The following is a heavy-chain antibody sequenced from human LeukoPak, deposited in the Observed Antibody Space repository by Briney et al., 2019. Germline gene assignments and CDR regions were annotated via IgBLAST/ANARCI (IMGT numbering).Heavy chain of an antibody. CDR1: GFTFDEYG. Sequence: GGSLRLSCATSGFTFDEYGMSWVRQAPGKGLEWVSGINWNGGSTGYADSVEGRFTISRDNAKNSLYLQMNSLRAEDTAVYYCAELGITMIGGVWGKGTTVTISS. CDR3: AELGITMIGGV. D-gene: IGHD3-10*02. V-gene: IGHV3-20*04. J-gene: IGHJ6*04. CDR2: INWNGGST.